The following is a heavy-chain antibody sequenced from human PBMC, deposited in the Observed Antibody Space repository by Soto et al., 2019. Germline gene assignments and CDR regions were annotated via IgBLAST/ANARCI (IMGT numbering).Heavy chain of an antibody. D-gene: IGHD3-3*01. CDR1: GGSITSGGYS. CDR2: VFDNGKT. CDR3: ARGSVYYRNFDP. Sequence: QVQLQESGPGLVKPSQTLSLTCSVSGGSITSGGYSWTWIRHQPGKALQWIGYVFDNGKTYYNPSLKGRLTISVDTAKNLFSLGLSSVPAADTAVYFCARGSVYYRNFDPWGRGTLVSVSS. J-gene: IGHJ5*02. V-gene: IGHV4-31*02.